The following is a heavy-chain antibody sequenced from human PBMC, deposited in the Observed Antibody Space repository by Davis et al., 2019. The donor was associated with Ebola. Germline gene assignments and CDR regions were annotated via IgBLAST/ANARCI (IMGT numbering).Heavy chain of an antibody. Sequence: GGSLRLSCAASEFTFSTYAMSWVRQAPGKGLEWVSDISGGGGITYYADSVKGRFSISRDNSKNTLYLEMNSLRAEDTAVYWCAKQGTITAAGSPLDIWGQGTMVTVSS. CDR3: AKQGTITAAGSPLDI. V-gene: IGHV3-23*01. CDR1: EFTFSTYA. CDR2: ISGGGGIT. J-gene: IGHJ3*02. D-gene: IGHD6-13*01.